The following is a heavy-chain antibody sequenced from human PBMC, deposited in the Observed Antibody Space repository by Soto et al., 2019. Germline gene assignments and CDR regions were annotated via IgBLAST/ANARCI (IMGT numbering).Heavy chain of an antibody. D-gene: IGHD5-12*01. J-gene: IGHJ4*02. V-gene: IGHV3-30*18. Sequence: QVPLVESGGGVVQPGRSLRLSCAASGFTFSSYGMHWVRQAPGKGLEWVAVISYDGSNKYYADSVKGRFTISRDNSKNTLYLQMNSLRAEDTAVYYCAKELGYGEYYFDYWGQGTLVTVSS. CDR3: AKELGYGEYYFDY. CDR2: ISYDGSNK. CDR1: GFTFSSYG.